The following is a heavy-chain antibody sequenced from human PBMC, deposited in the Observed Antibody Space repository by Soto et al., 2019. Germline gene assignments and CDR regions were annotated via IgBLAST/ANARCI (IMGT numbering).Heavy chain of an antibody. V-gene: IGHV3-23*01. D-gene: IGHD5-12*01. J-gene: IGHJ4*02. CDR1: GFTFSSCA. CDR2: ISGSSRTT. Sequence: GSLRLSCAASGFTFSSCAMSWVRQAPGKGLEWVSAISGSSRTTYYADSVKGRFSISRDNSKNTLFLQMNSLRAEDTAVYFWXKAAPGXIVAEDWGQATLVTGPS. CDR3: XKAAPGXIVAED.